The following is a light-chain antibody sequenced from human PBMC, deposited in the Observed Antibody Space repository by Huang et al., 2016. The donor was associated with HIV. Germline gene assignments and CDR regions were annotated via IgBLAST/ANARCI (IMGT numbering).Light chain of an antibody. CDR2: VAS. V-gene: IGKV1-9*01. J-gene: IGKJ2*01. CDR1: QGIGTY. Sequence: IQLTQSPSSLSASGGDRVTITCRASQGIGTYLAWYQQKPGKAPKLLIYVASTLQSGVSSRLSGSGSGTDFTLTISSLQPEDVATYYCQQLNNYPYTFGQGTNLAIK. CDR3: QQLNNYPYT.